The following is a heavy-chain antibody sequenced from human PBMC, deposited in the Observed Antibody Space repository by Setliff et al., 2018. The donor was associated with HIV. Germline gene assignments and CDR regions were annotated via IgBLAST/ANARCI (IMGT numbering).Heavy chain of an antibody. CDR2: IDPHTGGP. CDR3: ARDANYGSSGYDREYFDY. Sequence: GASVKVSCKAFGYTFTGHYMHWVRQAPGQGLQWMGWIDPHTGGPQYSQKFLGRVTMTRDTSISTVYMELTSLRSDDTAIYYCARDANYGSSGYDREYFDYWGQGTLVTVSS. CDR1: GYTFTGHY. V-gene: IGHV1-2*02. D-gene: IGHD5-12*01. J-gene: IGHJ4*02.